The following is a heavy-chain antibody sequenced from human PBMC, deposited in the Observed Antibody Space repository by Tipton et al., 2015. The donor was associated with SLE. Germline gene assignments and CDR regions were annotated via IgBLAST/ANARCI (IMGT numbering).Heavy chain of an antibody. Sequence: TLSLTCTVSGGSISSYYWSWIRQPPGKGLEWFGYIYYSGSTNYNPSLKSRVTISVDTSKNQFSLKLRSVTAADTAVYYCATLGATYFQHWGQGTLVTVSS. CDR2: IYYSGST. J-gene: IGHJ1*01. CDR3: ATLGATYFQH. D-gene: IGHD1-26*01. CDR1: GGSISSYY. V-gene: IGHV4-59*07.